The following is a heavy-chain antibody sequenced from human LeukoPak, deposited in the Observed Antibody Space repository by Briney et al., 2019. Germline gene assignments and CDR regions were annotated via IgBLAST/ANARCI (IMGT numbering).Heavy chain of an antibody. J-gene: IGHJ3*02. CDR3: ARAICSRGSCYSLVTFDM. Sequence: GGSLRLSCAASGFSFSAYEMVWVRQAPGMGLEWTSYITGSGNTKYYLDSVKGRFSISRDNAKISLYLQMNSLRAEDTAIYYCARAICSRGSCYSLVTFDMWGQGAMVTVSS. V-gene: IGHV3-48*03. CDR1: GFSFSAYE. D-gene: IGHD2-15*01. CDR2: ITGSGNTK.